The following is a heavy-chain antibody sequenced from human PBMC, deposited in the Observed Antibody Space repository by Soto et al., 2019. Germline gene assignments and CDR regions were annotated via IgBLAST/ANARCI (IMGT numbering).Heavy chain of an antibody. V-gene: IGHV4-39*01. D-gene: IGHD2-8*01. Sequence: SETLSLTCTVSGGSISSSSYYWGWIRQPPGKGLEWIGSIYYSGSTYYNPSLKSRVTISVDTSKNQFSLKLSSVTAADTAVYYCARHKEDIYCTNGVCYSVWGQGTLVTVSS. J-gene: IGHJ4*02. CDR2: IYYSGST. CDR1: GGSISSSSYY. CDR3: ARHKEDIYCTNGVCYSV.